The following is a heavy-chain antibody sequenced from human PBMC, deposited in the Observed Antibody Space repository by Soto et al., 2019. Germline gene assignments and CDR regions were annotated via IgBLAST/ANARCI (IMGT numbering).Heavy chain of an antibody. V-gene: IGHV4-30-2*01. CDR2: IYHSGSS. CDR3: ARTPLTYYDFWSGYYNGHGFDP. D-gene: IGHD3-3*01. Sequence: QLQLQESGSGLVKPSQTLSLTCAVSGGSISSCGYSWILIRQPPGKGLELIGYIYHSGSSYYNPSLHSRVTTAVDRSKNQFSLKLSSVTAADTAVYYCARTPLTYYDFWSGYYNGHGFDPWGQGTLDTVSS. J-gene: IGHJ5*02. CDR1: GGSISSCGYS.